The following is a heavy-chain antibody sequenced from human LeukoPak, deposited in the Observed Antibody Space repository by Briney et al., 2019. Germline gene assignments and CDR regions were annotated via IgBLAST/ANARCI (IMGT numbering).Heavy chain of an antibody. CDR2: IGSAGDT. CDR1: GLTFSSYD. J-gene: IGHJ4*02. Sequence: GGSLRLSCVASGLTFSSYDMHWVRQATAEGLEWVSAIGSAGDTYYAGSVKGRFTISRENAKNSLYLQMNSLRAGDTAVYYCARGNILTGYTYWGQGILVTVSS. CDR3: ARGNILTGYTY. V-gene: IGHV3-13*01. D-gene: IGHD3-9*01.